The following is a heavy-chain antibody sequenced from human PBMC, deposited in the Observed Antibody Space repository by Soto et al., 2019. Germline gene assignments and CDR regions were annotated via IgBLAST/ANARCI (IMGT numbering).Heavy chain of an antibody. CDR3: AKDPGTGLFEY. Sequence: EVQLLESGGGLGQPGGSLRLSCAASGFIFSSYAMSWVRQAPGKGLEWVSGISGSGGSTYYADSVKGRYTISRDNSKNTLYLQMNSLRAEDTAVYYCAKDPGTGLFEYWGQGTLVTVSS. CDR1: GFIFSSYA. V-gene: IGHV3-23*01. J-gene: IGHJ4*02. CDR2: ISGSGGST.